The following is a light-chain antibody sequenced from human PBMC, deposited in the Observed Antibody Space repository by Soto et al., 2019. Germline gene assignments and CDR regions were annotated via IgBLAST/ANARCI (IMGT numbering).Light chain of an antibody. CDR3: AAWDDSLDAVV. Sequence: QSALIQPPSASGTPGQRVTISCSGSNSNIGTKPVSWYQHLPGTAPKVLIYSNDQRPSGVPDRFSGSKSGTSASLAISGLQSEDETDYYCAAWDDSLDAVVFGGGTKLTVL. CDR1: NSNIGTKP. V-gene: IGLV1-44*01. J-gene: IGLJ2*01. CDR2: SND.